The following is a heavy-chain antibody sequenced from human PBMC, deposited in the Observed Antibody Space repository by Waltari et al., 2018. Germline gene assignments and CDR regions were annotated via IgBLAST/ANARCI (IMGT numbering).Heavy chain of an antibody. CDR2: INPRGGAT. V-gene: IGHV1-46*01. Sequence: QVQLVQSGAEVKKPGASVPCSCKASGHPFPSYHVHWVRQAPGQGIEWMGQINPRGGATTYAQQFQGRGTMTGDTPTSRVYMELSSLRSEDTAVYYYAIYSSGWYPWGQGTLVTVSS. D-gene: IGHD6-19*01. CDR1: GHPFPSYH. J-gene: IGHJ5*02. CDR3: AIYSSGWYP.